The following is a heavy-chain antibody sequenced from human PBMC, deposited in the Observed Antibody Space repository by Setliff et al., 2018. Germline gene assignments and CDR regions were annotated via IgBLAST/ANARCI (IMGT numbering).Heavy chain of an antibody. CDR1: GFTFSMYW. Sequence: GSLRLSCTASGFTFSMYWMSWVRQAPGKGLEWVANIKQDGSEKYYVDSVRGRFTISRDNAENSLTLQMNSLRVEDTAVYYCSRDLQGSGDYVVDYWGQGTLVTVSS. CDR2: IKQDGSEK. CDR3: SRDLQGSGDYVVDY. D-gene: IGHD4-17*01. V-gene: IGHV3-7*01. J-gene: IGHJ4*02.